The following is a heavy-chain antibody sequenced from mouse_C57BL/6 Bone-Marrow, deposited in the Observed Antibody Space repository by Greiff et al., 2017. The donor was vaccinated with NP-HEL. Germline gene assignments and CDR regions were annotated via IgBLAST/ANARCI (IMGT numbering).Heavy chain of an antibody. CDR3: ASRDWFAY. CDR2: INPSTGGT. J-gene: IGHJ3*01. Sequence: EVQLQQSGPELVKPGASVKISCKASGYSFTGYYMNWVKQSPEKSLEWIGEINPSTGGTTYNQKFKAKDTLTVDKSSSTAYMQLKSLTSEDSAVYYCASRDWFAYWGQGTLVTVSA. V-gene: IGHV1-42*01. CDR1: GYSFTGYY.